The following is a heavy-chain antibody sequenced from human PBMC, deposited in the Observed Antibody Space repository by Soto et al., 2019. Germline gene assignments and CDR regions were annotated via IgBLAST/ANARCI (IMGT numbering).Heavy chain of an antibody. CDR2: ISGSGGST. CDR1: GFTFSSYA. D-gene: IGHD5-18*01. J-gene: IGHJ4*02. Sequence: PGGSLRLSCAASGFTFSSYAMSWVRQAPGKGLEWVSAISGSGGSTYYADSVKGRFTISRDNSKNTLYLQMNSLRAEDTAVYYCAKDKSWNSYGLYYFDYWGQGTLVTVSS. V-gene: IGHV3-23*01. CDR3: AKDKSWNSYGLYYFDY.